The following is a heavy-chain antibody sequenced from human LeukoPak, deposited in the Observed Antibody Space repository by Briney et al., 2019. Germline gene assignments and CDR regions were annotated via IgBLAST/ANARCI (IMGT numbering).Heavy chain of an antibody. CDR2: IKSKTDGGTT. V-gene: IGHV3-15*01. Sequence: GGSLRLSCAASGFTFSNAWMSWVRQAPGKGLEWVGRIKSKTDGGTTDYAAPVKGRFTISRDDSKNTLYLQMNSLKTEDTAVYYCTTDLPFGICSSTSCYLVRYYYYYMDVWGKGTTVTVSS. CDR1: GFTFSNAW. CDR3: TTDLPFGICSSTSCYLVRYYYYYMDV. D-gene: IGHD2-2*01. J-gene: IGHJ6*03.